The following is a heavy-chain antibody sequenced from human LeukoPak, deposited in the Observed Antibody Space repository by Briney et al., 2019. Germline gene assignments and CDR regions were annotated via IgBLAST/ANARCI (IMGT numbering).Heavy chain of an antibody. CDR1: GFTFSDYN. CDR2: ITNGGSTI. J-gene: IGHJ6*02. D-gene: IGHD3-9*01. CDR3: ARSIGLTGGGVDV. V-gene: IGHV3-11*01. Sequence: GGSLRLSCAASGFTFSDYNMNWVRQAPGKGLEWVSYITNGGSTIHHADSVKGRFTISRDNAKKTLYLQMNSPRAEDTAVYYCARSIGLTGGGVDVWGQGTTVTV.